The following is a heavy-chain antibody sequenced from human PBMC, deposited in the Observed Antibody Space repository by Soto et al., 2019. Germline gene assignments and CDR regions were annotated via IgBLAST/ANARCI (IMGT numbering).Heavy chain of an antibody. CDR3: ARTPDILTGTYYFDY. CDR2: IYYSGST. D-gene: IGHD3-9*01. V-gene: IGHV4-30-4*01. Sequence: SETLSLTCPVSGGSISSGDYYWSWIRQPPGKGLEWIGYIYYSGSTYYNPSLKSRVTISVDTSKNQFSLKLSSVTAADTAAYYCARTPDILTGTYYFDYWGQGTLVTVSS. J-gene: IGHJ4*02. CDR1: GGSISSGDYY.